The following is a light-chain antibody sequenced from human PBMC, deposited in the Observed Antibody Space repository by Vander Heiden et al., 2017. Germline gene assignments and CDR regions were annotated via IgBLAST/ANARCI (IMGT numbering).Light chain of an antibody. CDR3: TQYTSSALKV. CDR1: SSDVGGYNY. Sequence: QSALTQPACVSGSPGQSSTISCTGTSSDVGGYNYVSWYQQHPGNAPKLMIYEVSNRPSGVSNRFSGSKSGNTASLTISGLQAEDEADYYCTQYTSSALKVFGGGTKL. V-gene: IGLV2-14*01. J-gene: IGLJ3*02. CDR2: EVS.